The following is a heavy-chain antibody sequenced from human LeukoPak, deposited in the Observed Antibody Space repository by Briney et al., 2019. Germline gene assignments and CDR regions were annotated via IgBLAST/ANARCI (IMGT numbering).Heavy chain of an antibody. Sequence: GASVKVSCKASGYTFTSYGISWVRQAPGQGLEWMGWINPNSGDTNYAQKFQGRVTMTRDTSISTVYMELRRLRYDDTAAYYCARGYAPHNFDYWGQGTLVTVSS. V-gene: IGHV1-2*02. D-gene: IGHD5-18*01. CDR1: GYTFTSYG. CDR3: ARGYAPHNFDY. J-gene: IGHJ4*02. CDR2: INPNSGDT.